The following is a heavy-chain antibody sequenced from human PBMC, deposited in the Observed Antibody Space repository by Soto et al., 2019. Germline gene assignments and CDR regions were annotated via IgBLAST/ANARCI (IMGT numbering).Heavy chain of an antibody. CDR3: ARHCFDILTGYYSDAFDI. D-gene: IGHD3-9*01. V-gene: IGHV5-51*01. CDR1: GYSFTSCW. Sequence: PGESLKISCKGSGYSFTSCWIGWVRQMPGKGLEWMGIIYPDDSDTRYSPSFQGQVTISADKSISTAYLQWSSLKASDTAMYYCARHCFDILTGYYSDAFDIWGQGTMVTVSS. CDR2: IYPDDSDT. J-gene: IGHJ3*02.